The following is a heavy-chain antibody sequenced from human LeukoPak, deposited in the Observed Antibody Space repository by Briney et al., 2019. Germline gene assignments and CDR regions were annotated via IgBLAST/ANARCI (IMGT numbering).Heavy chain of an antibody. CDR2: ISGSGGTT. V-gene: IGHV3-23*01. CDR1: GFTFSSYA. CDR3: AKDLYPIVVVIAASCFDY. Sequence: GGSLRLACAASGFTFSSYAMSWVRQAPGKGLERVSGISGSGGTTYYADSVKGRFTISRDNSKNTLYLQMNSLRAEDTAVYYCAKDLYPIVVVIAASCFDYWGQGTLVTVSS. D-gene: IGHD2-15*01. J-gene: IGHJ4*02.